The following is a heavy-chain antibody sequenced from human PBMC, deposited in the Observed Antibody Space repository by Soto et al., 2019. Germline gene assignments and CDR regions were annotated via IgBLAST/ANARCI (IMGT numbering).Heavy chain of an antibody. D-gene: IGHD3-3*01. Sequence: SETLSLTCTVSGVSVSSTSHYWGWVRQPPGKGLEWIGNVYFRGSTYYNSSLKSRLTLFVDTSKNQISLNLTSVTAADTAIYYCASLSREFCVFGICTLRSAWFDSWGGGTLVTDS. CDR2: VYFRGST. J-gene: IGHJ5*01. V-gene: IGHV4-39*01. CDR1: GVSVSSTSHY. CDR3: ASLSREFCVFGICTLRSAWFDS.